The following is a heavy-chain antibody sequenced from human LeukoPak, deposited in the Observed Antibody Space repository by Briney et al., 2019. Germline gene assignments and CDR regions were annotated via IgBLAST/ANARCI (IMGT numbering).Heavy chain of an antibody. Sequence: PGGSLRLSCAASVFTFSSYEMKWVRQAPGKGLEWVSYISSSGVNVYYADSARGRFTISRDNAKNSLYLQMNSLRAEDTAVYYCARGDLYHGMDVWGQGTTVTVSS. CDR3: ARGDLYHGMDV. J-gene: IGHJ6*02. V-gene: IGHV3-48*03. CDR1: VFTFSSYE. CDR2: ISSSGVNV.